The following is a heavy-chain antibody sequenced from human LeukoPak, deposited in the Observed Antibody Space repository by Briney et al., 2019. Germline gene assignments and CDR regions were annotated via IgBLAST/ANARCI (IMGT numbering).Heavy chain of an antibody. Sequence: PGGSLRLSCAATGFTFSDYYMSWLRQAPGKGLEWISYISSSGSADYYADSVQGRFTVSRDNAKSSLYLQMNSLRAEYTAVYYCARTQKYYDLWSGMNWGQGTLVTVSS. CDR1: GFTFSDYY. D-gene: IGHD3-3*01. CDR2: ISSSGSAD. V-gene: IGHV3-11*04. J-gene: IGHJ4*02. CDR3: ARTQKYYDLWSGMN.